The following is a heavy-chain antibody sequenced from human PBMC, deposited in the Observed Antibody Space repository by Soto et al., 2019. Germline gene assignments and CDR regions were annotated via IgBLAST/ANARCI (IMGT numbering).Heavy chain of an antibody. CDR1: GFTFGSYD. Sequence: EVQLAESGGGMVQPGGSLRLSCVASGFTFGSYDMHWVRQAPGKGLEYVSSISSNGGTTYYGNSVKGRFTISRDNSKNTLYLQMGSLTAEDMAVYYCVRRVSGNYDYWGQGTLVTVSS. J-gene: IGHJ4*02. V-gene: IGHV3-64*01. CDR3: VRRVSGNYDY. CDR2: ISSNGGTT. D-gene: IGHD1-7*01.